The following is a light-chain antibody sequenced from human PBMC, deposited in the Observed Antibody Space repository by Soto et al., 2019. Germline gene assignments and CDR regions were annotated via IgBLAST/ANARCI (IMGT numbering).Light chain of an antibody. Sequence: QSLLTQPASVSGSPGQSITFSCTGTSSDVGGYNYVSWYQQHPGKAPKLMIYDVSNRPSGVSDRFSGSKSGNTASLTISGLQAEDEADYYCRSYPSDSTPHFVFGTGTKVNVL. CDR1: SSDVGGYNY. V-gene: IGLV2-14*01. CDR3: RSYPSDSTPHFV. J-gene: IGLJ1*01. CDR2: DVS.